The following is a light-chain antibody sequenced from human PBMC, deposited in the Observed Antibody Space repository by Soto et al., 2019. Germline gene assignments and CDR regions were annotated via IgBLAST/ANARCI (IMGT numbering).Light chain of an antibody. CDR1: ESVSSY. CDR2: DAS. V-gene: IGKV3-11*01. Sequence: EIVLTQSPATLSLSPGERATLSCRASESVSSYLAWYQQKPGQAPRLLIYDASNRATGIPARFSGSGSGTDFTLTISSLEPEDFAVYYCQHRSNWPLTFGGGTKVEIK. CDR3: QHRSNWPLT. J-gene: IGKJ4*01.